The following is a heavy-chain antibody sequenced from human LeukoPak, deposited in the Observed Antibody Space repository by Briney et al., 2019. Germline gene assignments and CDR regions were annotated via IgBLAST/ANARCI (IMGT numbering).Heavy chain of an antibody. CDR1: GYSITSGYY. D-gene: IGHD6-6*01. CDR3: ARAVWAARPRYYFDY. V-gene: IGHV4-38-2*02. Sequence: SETLSLTCTVSGYSITSGYYWGWIRQPPGKGLEWIGTIYHSGSTYYNPSLKSRVTISVDTSKNQFSLKLSSVTAADTAVYYCARAVWAARPRYYFDYWGQGTLVTVSS. J-gene: IGHJ4*02. CDR2: IYHSGST.